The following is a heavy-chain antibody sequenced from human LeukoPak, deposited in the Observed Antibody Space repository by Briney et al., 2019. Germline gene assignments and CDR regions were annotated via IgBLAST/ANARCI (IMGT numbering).Heavy chain of an antibody. CDR1: GFTFSSYA. V-gene: IGHV3-23*01. Sequence: PGGSLRLSCAASGFTFSSYAMSWVRQAPGKGLEWVSAISGSGGSTYYADSVKGRFTISRDNSKNTLYLQMNSLRAEDTAVYYCAKSRPWFGDPQHGMDVWGQGTTVTVSS. CDR2: ISGSGGST. J-gene: IGHJ6*02. D-gene: IGHD3-10*01. CDR3: AKSRPWFGDPQHGMDV.